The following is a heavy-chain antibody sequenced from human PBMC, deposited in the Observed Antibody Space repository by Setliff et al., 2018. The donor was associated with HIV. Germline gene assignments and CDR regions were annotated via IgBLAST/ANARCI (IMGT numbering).Heavy chain of an antibody. V-gene: IGHV3-48*04. D-gene: IGHD2-15*01. CDR1: GFTFSDYT. CDR2: ISSSSSTI. CDR3: ARVGRDCSGGSCYD. Sequence: GGSLRLSCAASGFTFSDYTMNWVRQAPGKGLEWLSYISSSSSTIYYADSVKGRFTISRDNAKNSLYLQMNSLRAEDTAVYYCARVGRDCSGGSCYDWGQGTLVTVSS. J-gene: IGHJ4*02.